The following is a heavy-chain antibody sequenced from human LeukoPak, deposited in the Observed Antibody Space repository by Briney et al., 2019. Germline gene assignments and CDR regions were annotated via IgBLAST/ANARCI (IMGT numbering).Heavy chain of an antibody. D-gene: IGHD1-26*01. CDR2: INPSSGST. J-gene: IGHJ3*02. V-gene: IGHV1-46*01. Sequence: ASVKVSCKASGYMFTSYYMHWVGQTPGQGLEWMGIINPSSGSTTYAQKFQGRVTMTRDTSTSIVYMELSSLRSEDTAVYYCARGGRGSYYSAFDIWGQGTMVTVSS. CDR3: ARGGRGSYYSAFDI. CDR1: GYMFTSYY.